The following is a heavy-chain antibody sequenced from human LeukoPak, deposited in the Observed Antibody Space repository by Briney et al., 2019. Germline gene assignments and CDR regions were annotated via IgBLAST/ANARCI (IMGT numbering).Heavy chain of an antibody. CDR3: HPPPDYSDY. V-gene: IGHV3-73*01. CDR1: GLTFSGTA. J-gene: IGHJ4*02. Sequence: GGSLRLSCAASGLTFSGTAMPWVRQAPGKGLEWVGRIRSKANNYATAYAASVKGRFTISRDDSKNTAYLQMNSLKTEDTAVYYCHPPPDYSDYWGQGTLVIVSS. CDR2: IRSKANNYAT.